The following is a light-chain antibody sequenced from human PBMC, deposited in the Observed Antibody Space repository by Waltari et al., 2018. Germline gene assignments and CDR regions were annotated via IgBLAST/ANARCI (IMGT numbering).Light chain of an antibody. CDR3: SSYAGSNNLI. CDR1: SSDVGGYNY. V-gene: IGLV2-8*01. CDR2: EVS. Sequence: QSALTQPPSASGSPGQSVTISCTGTSSDVGGYNYVSWYQQHPGKAPKLMIHEVSKRPSWVPDRFSGSKSGNTASLTVSGLQAEDEADYYCSSYAGSNNLIFGGGTKLTVL. J-gene: IGLJ2*01.